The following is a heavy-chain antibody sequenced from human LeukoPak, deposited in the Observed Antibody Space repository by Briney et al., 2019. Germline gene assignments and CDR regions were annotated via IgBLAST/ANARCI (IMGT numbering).Heavy chain of an antibody. Sequence: SETLSLTCAVSGGSISSGGYSWSWIRQPPGKGLEWIGYIYYSGSTYYNPSLKSRVTISVDTSKNQFSLKLSSVTAADTAVYYCARDTGGGLSYYYYMDVWGKGTTVTVSS. D-gene: IGHD1-14*01. CDR2: IYYSGST. CDR1: GGSISSGGYS. V-gene: IGHV4-30-4*07. CDR3: ARDTGGGLSYYYYMDV. J-gene: IGHJ6*03.